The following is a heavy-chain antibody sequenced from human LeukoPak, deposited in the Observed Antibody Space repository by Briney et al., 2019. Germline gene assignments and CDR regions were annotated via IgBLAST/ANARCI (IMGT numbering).Heavy chain of an antibody. D-gene: IGHD3-10*01. J-gene: IGHJ4*01. CDR2: ISGSAEIT. CDR3: AKLGDYFGSGRFSFFDY. Sequence: GGSLRLSCTASGFTFSSYAMTWLRQAPGKGLEWVSSISGSAEITDYADSVKGRFAVSRDNSKSTLYLQLNSLRAEDTAKYYCAKLGDYFGSGRFSFFDYWGHGTLVTVSS. V-gene: IGHV3-23*01. CDR1: GFTFSSYA.